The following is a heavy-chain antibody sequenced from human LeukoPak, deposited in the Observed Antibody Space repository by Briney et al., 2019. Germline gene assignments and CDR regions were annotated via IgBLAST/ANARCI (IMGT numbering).Heavy chain of an antibody. CDR3: ARGSYSSSWIYYYYYFMDV. CDR1: GFTFSSYR. CDR2: IKQDGSEK. D-gene: IGHD6-13*01. V-gene: IGHV3-7*01. J-gene: IGHJ6*03. Sequence: GGSLRLSCAASGFTFSSYRMSWVRQAPGKGLEWVANIKQDGSEKYYVDSVKGRFTISRDNAKNSLYLQMNSLRAEDTAVYYCARGSYSSSWIYYYYYFMDVWGKGTTVTVSS.